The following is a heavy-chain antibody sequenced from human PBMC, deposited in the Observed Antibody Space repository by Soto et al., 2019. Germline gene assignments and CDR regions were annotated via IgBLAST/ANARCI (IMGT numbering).Heavy chain of an antibody. CDR3: ARGYSSSSKYYYYMDV. CDR1: GVTFSSYG. J-gene: IGHJ6*03. V-gene: IGHV3-33*01. D-gene: IGHD6-6*01. Sequence: PGGSLRLSCAASGVTFSSYGMHWGRQAPGKGLEWGAVIWYDASNKYYADSVKGRFTISRDNSKNTLYLQMNSLRAEDTAVYYCARGYSSSSKYYYYMDVWXKGTTVTVSS. CDR2: IWYDASNK.